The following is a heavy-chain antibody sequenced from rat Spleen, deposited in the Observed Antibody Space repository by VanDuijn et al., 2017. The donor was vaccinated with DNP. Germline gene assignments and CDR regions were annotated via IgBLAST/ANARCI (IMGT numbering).Heavy chain of an antibody. J-gene: IGHJ4*01. CDR1: GFTFNNYW. Sequence: EVKLVESGGDLVQPGRSLKLSCVASGFTFNNYWMTWIRQVPGKGLEWVASITSSGGSTYYPDSVKGRFTISRDNAKSTLYLQMDSLRSEDTATYYCITFEGRNAWGQGTSVTVSS. CDR2: ITSSGGST. CDR3: ITFEGRNA. V-gene: IGHV5-31*01. D-gene: IGHD1-11*01.